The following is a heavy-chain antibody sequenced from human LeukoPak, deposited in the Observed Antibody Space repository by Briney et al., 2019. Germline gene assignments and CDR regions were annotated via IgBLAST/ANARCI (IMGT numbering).Heavy chain of an antibody. CDR2: ISSSSSYI. CDR1: GFTFSSYS. V-gene: IGHV3-21*01. Sequence: GGSLRLSCAASGFTFSSYSMNCVRQAPGKGLEWVSSISSSSSYIYYADSVKGRFTISRDNAKNSLYLQTNSLRAEDTAVYYCARYCSSTSCSSYYYYYMDVWGKGTTVTVSS. J-gene: IGHJ6*03. D-gene: IGHD2-2*01. CDR3: ARYCSSTSCSSYYYYYMDV.